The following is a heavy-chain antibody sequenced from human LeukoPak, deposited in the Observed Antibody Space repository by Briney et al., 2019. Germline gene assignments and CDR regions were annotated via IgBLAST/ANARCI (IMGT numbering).Heavy chain of an antibody. CDR2: ISTSGGDT. J-gene: IGHJ4*02. V-gene: IGHV3-23*01. CDR1: GFTFTDSA. CDR3: AKGGSYAPLDY. Sequence: GGSLRLSCAASGFTFTDSAMTWVRQAPGTGLEWVSAISTSGGDTIYTDSVKDRFTISRDNSRNTLYLQMNSLRAEDTAIYYCAKGGSYAPLDYWGQGTLVTVSS. D-gene: IGHD1-26*01.